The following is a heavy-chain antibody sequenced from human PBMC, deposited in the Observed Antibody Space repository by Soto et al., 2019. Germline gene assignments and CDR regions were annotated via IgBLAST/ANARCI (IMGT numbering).Heavy chain of an antibody. J-gene: IGHJ3*02. CDR3: ARRGYSSSWEPDAFDI. D-gene: IGHD6-13*01. V-gene: IGHV4-39*01. CDR1: GGSISSSSYY. CDR2: IYYSGST. Sequence: QLQLQESGPGLVKPSETLSLTCTVSGGSISSSSYYWGWIRQPPGKGLEWIGSIYYSGSTYYNPSLKSRVTISVDTSKNQFSLKLSSVTAADTAVYYCARRGYSSSWEPDAFDIWGQGTMVTVSS.